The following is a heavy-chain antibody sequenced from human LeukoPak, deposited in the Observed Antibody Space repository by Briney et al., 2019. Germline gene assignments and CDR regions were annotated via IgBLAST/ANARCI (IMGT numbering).Heavy chain of an antibody. V-gene: IGHV3-21*01. Sequence: GGSLRLSCAASGFTFSSYSMNWVRQAPGKGLEWVSSISSSSSYIYYADSVKGRFTISRDNAKNSLYLQMNSLRAEDTAVYYCARALYSGSEGGAFDIWGQGTMVTVSS. D-gene: IGHD1-26*01. CDR3: ARALYSGSEGGAFDI. J-gene: IGHJ3*02. CDR2: ISSSSSYI. CDR1: GFTFSSYS.